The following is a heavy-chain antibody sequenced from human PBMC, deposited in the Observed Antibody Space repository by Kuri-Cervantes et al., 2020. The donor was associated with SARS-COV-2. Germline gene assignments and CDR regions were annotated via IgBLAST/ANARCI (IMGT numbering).Heavy chain of an antibody. Sequence: SETLSLTCAVSGGTISSGGYSWSWIRQPPGKGLEWIGYIYHSGSTYYNPSLKSRVTISVDRSKNQFSLKLSSVTAADTAVYYCARELVVPAATGYYYYGMDVWGQGTTVTGLL. CDR3: ARELVVPAATGYYYYGMDV. V-gene: IGHV4-30-2*01. D-gene: IGHD2-2*01. CDR1: GGTISSGGYS. J-gene: IGHJ6*02. CDR2: IYHSGST.